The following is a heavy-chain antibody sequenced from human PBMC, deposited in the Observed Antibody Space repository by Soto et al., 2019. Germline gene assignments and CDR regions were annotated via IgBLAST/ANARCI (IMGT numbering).Heavy chain of an antibody. CDR2: INPNSGGT. J-gene: IGHJ3*02. Sequence: ASVKVSCKASGYTFTGYYMHWVRQAPGQGLEWMGWINPNSGGTNYAQKFQGRVNMTRDTSNNPAYMELSRLRSDDTAVYYCAREPPIVVVISNDAFDIWGQGTMVTVSS. CDR1: GYTFTGYY. V-gene: IGHV1-2*02. CDR3: AREPPIVVVISNDAFDI. D-gene: IGHD3-22*01.